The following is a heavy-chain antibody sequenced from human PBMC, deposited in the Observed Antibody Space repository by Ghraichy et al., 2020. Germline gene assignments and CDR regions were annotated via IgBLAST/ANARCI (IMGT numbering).Heavy chain of an antibody. CDR2: ISGSGGST. Sequence: SCAASGFTFSSYAMSWVRQAPGKGLEWVSAISGSGGSTYYADSVKGRFTISRDNSKNTLYLQMNSLRAEDTAVYYCAKDSPGSRITMVRGVIITGWSYWGQGTLVTVSS. J-gene: IGHJ4*02. CDR1: GFTFSSYA. V-gene: IGHV3-23*01. D-gene: IGHD3-10*01. CDR3: AKDSPGSRITMVRGVIITGWSY.